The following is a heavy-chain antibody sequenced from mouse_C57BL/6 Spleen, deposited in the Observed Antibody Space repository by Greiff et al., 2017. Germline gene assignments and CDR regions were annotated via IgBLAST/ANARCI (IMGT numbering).Heavy chain of an antibody. CDR3: ARDPVVARNFDV. J-gene: IGHJ1*03. D-gene: IGHD1-1*01. CDR2: IDPANGNT. Sequence: EVQGVESVAELVRPGASVKLSCTASGFNIKNTYMHWVKQRPEQGLEWIGRIDPANGNTKYAPKFQGKATITADTSSNTAYLQLSSLTSEDTAIYYCARDPVVARNFDVWGTGTTVTVSS. CDR1: GFNIKNTY. V-gene: IGHV14-3*01.